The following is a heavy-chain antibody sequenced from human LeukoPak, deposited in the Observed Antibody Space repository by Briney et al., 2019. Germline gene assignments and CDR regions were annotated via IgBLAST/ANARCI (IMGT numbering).Heavy chain of an antibody. D-gene: IGHD3-10*01. J-gene: IGHJ5*01. CDR3: ARGPPDFYNSGSYYNGYNWFDS. CDR2: IYTSGST. V-gene: IGHV4-61*02. CDR1: GGSISSGSYY. Sequence: PSETLSLTCTVSGGSISSGSYYWSWIRQPAGTGLEWIGRIYTSGSTNYNPSLKSRVTISVDTSKNQFSLTLTSVTAADTAVYYCARGPPDFYNSGSYYNGYNWFDSWGQGTLVTVSS.